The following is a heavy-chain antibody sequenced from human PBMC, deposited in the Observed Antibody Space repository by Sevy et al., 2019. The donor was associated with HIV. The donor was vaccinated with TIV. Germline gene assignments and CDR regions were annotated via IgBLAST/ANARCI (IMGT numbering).Heavy chain of an antibody. J-gene: IGHJ4*02. Sequence: ASVKVSCKASGYTFNNYYLHWVRQAPGQGLEWMGVINPSRISTLYAQKFQGRVTMTRDTSTSTVYLELSRLRSEDTAVYYCGRGDGTGRDFDYWGQGTLVTVSS. D-gene: IGHD6-13*01. CDR1: GYTFNNYY. V-gene: IGHV1-46*03. CDR3: GRGDGTGRDFDY. CDR2: INPSRIST.